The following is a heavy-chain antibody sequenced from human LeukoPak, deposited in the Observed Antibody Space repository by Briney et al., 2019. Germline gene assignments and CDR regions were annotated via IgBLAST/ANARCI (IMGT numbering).Heavy chain of an antibody. J-gene: IGHJ4*02. Sequence: PSETLSLTCTVSGGSISSYYWSWIRQPPGKRLEWIGYIYYSGSTNYNPSLKSRVTISVDTSKNQFSLKLSSVTAADTAVYYCAREPITMVRGVTYYFDYWGQGTLVTVSS. V-gene: IGHV4-59*12. CDR3: AREPITMVRGVTYYFDY. CDR2: IYYSGST. D-gene: IGHD3-10*01. CDR1: GGSISSYY.